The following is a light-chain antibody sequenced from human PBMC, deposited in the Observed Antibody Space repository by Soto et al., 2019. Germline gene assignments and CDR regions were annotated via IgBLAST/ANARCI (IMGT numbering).Light chain of an antibody. Sequence: QSALTQPPSASGSPGQSVTISCTGTSSDVGGYNYVSWYQQHPGKAPKLMIYEVSKRPSGVPDRFSGSKSGNTASLTVSGLHAEDEADYYCRSYAGSNNLMFGGGTKLTVL. CDR2: EVS. J-gene: IGLJ3*02. V-gene: IGLV2-8*01. CDR3: RSYAGSNNLM. CDR1: SSDVGGYNY.